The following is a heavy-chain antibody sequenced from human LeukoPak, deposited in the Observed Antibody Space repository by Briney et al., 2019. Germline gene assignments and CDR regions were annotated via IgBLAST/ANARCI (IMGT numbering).Heavy chain of an antibody. CDR2: INTNTGNP. CDR1: GYTFTSYA. V-gene: IGHV7-4-1*02. Sequence: ASVKVSCKASGYTFTSYAMNWVRQAPGQGLEWMGWINTNTGNPTYAQGFTGRFVFSLDTSVSTAYLQISSLKAEDTAVYYCARDYYDILTGYHMGGNYWGQGTLVTVSS. D-gene: IGHD3-9*01. J-gene: IGHJ4*02. CDR3: ARDYYDILTGYHMGGNY.